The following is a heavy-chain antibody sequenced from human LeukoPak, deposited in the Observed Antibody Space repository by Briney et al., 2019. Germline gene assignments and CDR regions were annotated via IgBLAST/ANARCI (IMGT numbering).Heavy chain of an antibody. D-gene: IGHD6-13*01. J-gene: IGHJ6*03. Sequence: GGSLRLSCAASGFTFSSYAMSWVRQAPGRGLEWVSIISGSGDTTFFADSVKGRFTISRDNAKNSLYLQMNSLRAEDTAVYYCARAFGSSSWLYYYYYMDVWGKGTTVTVSS. V-gene: IGHV3-23*01. CDR1: GFTFSSYA. CDR2: ISGSGDTT. CDR3: ARAFGSSSWLYYYYYMDV.